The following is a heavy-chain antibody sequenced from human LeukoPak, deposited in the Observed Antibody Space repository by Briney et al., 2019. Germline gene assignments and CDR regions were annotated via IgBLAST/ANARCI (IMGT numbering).Heavy chain of an antibody. CDR1: GFTFSDYY. CDR3: VRVRGSYAFDF. CDR2: ISKSGDSI. Sequence: GGSLRLSCAASGFTFSDYYMSWFRQAPGKGLECISYISKSGDSIYYADSVKGRFTVSRDNAKDSLYVQMNSLRAEDTAVYYCVRVRGSYAFDFWGQGTPLTVSS. D-gene: IGHD1-26*01. V-gene: IGHV3-11*01. J-gene: IGHJ4*02.